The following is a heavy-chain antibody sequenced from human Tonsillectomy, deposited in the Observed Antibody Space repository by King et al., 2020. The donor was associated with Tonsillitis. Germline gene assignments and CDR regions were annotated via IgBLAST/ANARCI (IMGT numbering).Heavy chain of an antibody. Sequence: VQLVESGAEVKKPGASVKVSCKASGYTFTDYYIHWVRQAPGLGLEWLGWINPNSGGTDYAQKFQGRVTITRDTSISTAYMELSRLRSDDTAVYYCARDLCTTSCFAGWFDPWGQGTLVTVSS. CDR1: GYTFTDYY. D-gene: IGHD2-2*01. V-gene: IGHV1-2*02. J-gene: IGHJ5*02. CDR2: INPNSGGT. CDR3: ARDLCTTSCFAGWFDP.